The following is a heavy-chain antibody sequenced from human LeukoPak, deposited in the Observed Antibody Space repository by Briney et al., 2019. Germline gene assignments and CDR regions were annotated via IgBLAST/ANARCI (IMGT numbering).Heavy chain of an antibody. CDR1: GYTFTSYY. CDR2: INPSGGST. Sequence: ASVKVSCKASGYTFTSYYMHWVRQAPGQGLEWMGIINPSGGSTSYAQKFQGRVTMTRDMSTSTVYMELSSLRSEDTAVYYCARDVPGATTVNGFDPWGQGTLVTVSS. V-gene: IGHV1-46*01. D-gene: IGHD1-26*01. J-gene: IGHJ5*02. CDR3: ARDVPGATTVNGFDP.